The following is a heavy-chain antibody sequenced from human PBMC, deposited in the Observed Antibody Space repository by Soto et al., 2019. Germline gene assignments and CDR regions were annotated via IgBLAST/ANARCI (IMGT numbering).Heavy chain of an antibody. J-gene: IGHJ4*02. CDR2: INHSGST. Sequence: SETLSLTCAVYGGSFSGYYWSWIRQPPGKGLEWIGEINHSGSTNYNPSLKSRVTISVDTSKNQFSLKLSSVTAADTAVYYCARGHYDSSGYQIDYWGQGTLVTVSS. D-gene: IGHD3-22*01. V-gene: IGHV4-34*01. CDR3: ARGHYDSSGYQIDY. CDR1: GGSFSGYY.